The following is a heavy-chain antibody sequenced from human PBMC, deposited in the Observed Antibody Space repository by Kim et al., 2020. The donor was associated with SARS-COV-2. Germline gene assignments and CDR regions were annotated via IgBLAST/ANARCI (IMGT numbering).Heavy chain of an antibody. J-gene: IGHJ5*02. CDR2: ISSDGNNK. V-gene: IGHV3-30*04. CDR3: ARGAIVGPTYWFDP. D-gene: IGHD1-26*01. CDR1: GFTFSSYA. Sequence: GGSPRLSCAASGFTFSSYAMLWVRQAPGKGLEWVAVISSDGNNKYYADSVKGRFTFSRDNSKNTLYLQMNSLRADDTAVYYCARGAIVGPTYWFDPWGQGTLVTVSS.